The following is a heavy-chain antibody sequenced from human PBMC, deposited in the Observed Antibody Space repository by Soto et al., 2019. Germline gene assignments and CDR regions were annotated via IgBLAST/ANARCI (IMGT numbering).Heavy chain of an antibody. V-gene: IGHV3-23*01. CDR2: ISGSGGST. CDR3: AKPPFWSGSEYYFDY. Sequence: GGSLRLSCAASGFTFSSYAMSWVRQAPGKGLEWVSAISGSGGSTYYADSVKGRFTISRDNSKNTLYLQTNSLRAEDTAVYYCAKPPFWSGSEYYFDYWGQGTLVTVS. J-gene: IGHJ4*02. CDR1: GFTFSSYA. D-gene: IGHD3-3*01.